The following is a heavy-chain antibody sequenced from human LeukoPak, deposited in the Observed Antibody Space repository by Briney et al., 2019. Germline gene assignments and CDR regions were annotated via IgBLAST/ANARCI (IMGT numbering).Heavy chain of an antibody. Sequence: GASVKVSCKASGYTFTGYYMHWVRQAPGQGREWMGWINPNSGGTNYAQKFQGRVTMTRDTSISTAYMELSRLRSDDTAVYYCARGEAVVPAAYDYWGQGTLVTVSS. V-gene: IGHV1-2*02. CDR2: INPNSGGT. CDR3: ARGEAVVPAAYDY. CDR1: GYTFTGYY. J-gene: IGHJ4*02. D-gene: IGHD2-2*01.